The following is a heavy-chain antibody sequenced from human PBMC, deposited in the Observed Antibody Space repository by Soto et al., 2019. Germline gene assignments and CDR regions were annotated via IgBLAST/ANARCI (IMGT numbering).Heavy chain of an antibody. CDR3: ARDDHRGYFAVLTDF. Sequence: SETLSLTCTVSGGSITSGGHYWGWIRQYPGKGLEWIGRIYDSGSTYFYDPSLKSRVTITADASTTQFSLGLSSLTAADTAVYYCARDDHRGYFAVLTDFWGQGTLVTVSS. CDR1: GGSITSGGHY. J-gene: IGHJ4*02. V-gene: IGHV4-31*03. CDR2: IYDSGSTY. D-gene: IGHD3-9*01.